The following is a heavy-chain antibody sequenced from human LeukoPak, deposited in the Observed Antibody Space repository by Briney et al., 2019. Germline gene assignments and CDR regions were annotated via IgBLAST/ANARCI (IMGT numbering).Heavy chain of an antibody. Sequence: PGRSLRLSCAASGFIFDDYAMHWVRQGPGKGLEWVSGISWNSGSIDYADSVKGRFTISRDNAKNSLYLQMNSLRAEDTALYYCAKGNHSGSDAFDIWGQGTMVTVSS. J-gene: IGHJ3*02. CDR2: ISWNSGSI. D-gene: IGHD6-19*01. V-gene: IGHV3-9*01. CDR3: AKGNHSGSDAFDI. CDR1: GFIFDDYA.